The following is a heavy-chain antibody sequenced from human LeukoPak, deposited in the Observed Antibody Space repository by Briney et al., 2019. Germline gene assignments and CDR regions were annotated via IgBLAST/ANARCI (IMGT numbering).Heavy chain of an antibody. J-gene: IGHJ4*02. Sequence: GGSLRLSCAVSGFTFNDYAMNCVRQVPGRGLEWVSFISGEGGSTYYADSVKGRFTISRDNSRNSLYLQMNSLRLGDTALYYCATDCSGNRCYSLWGQGTLVTVSS. V-gene: IGHV3-43*02. CDR2: ISGEGGST. D-gene: IGHD2-15*01. CDR3: ATDCSGNRCYSL. CDR1: GFTFNDYA.